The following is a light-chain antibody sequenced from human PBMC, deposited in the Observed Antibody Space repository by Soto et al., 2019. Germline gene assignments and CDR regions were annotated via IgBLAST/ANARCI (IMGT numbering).Light chain of an antibody. Sequence: EIVLTQSPGTLSLSPGERATLSCRASQRVSSSYLAWYQQKPGQAPRLLIYGASSGATGIPDRFSGSGSGTDFTLTISRLEPKDFAVYYCQQYGSSPPYTFGQGTKLEIK. CDR1: QRVSSSY. V-gene: IGKV3-20*01. J-gene: IGKJ2*01. CDR3: QQYGSSPPYT. CDR2: GAS.